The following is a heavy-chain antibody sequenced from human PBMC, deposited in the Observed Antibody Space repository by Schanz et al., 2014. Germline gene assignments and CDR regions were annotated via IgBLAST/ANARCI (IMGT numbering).Heavy chain of an antibody. CDR1: GYTFTRYY. D-gene: IGHD3-10*01. CDR2: LTPSGGST. V-gene: IGHV1-46*01. J-gene: IGHJ3*01. CDR3: ARGGVEMATIRDAFDL. Sequence: QVQLVQSGAEVKKPGASVKVYCKASGYTFTRYYVHWVRQAPGQGLEWMGILTPSGGSTSYAQKFQGRVTMTRDTSTSTVYMELSSLTSEDTALYYCARGGVEMATIRDAFDLWGQGTMVTVS.